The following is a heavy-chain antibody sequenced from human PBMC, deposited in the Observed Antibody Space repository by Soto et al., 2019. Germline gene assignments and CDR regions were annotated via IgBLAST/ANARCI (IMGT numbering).Heavy chain of an antibody. CDR2: ISYDGSNK. V-gene: IGHV3-30-3*01. D-gene: IGHD6-13*01. CDR3: ARDLDTLAEPGPFHX. CDR1: GFTFSSYA. Sequence: PGGSLRLSFAASGFTFSSYAMHWVRQAPGKGLEWVAFISYDGSNKYYAYSVKVRFTISIDNSKNTLYLQMNSLRAEDTAVYYCARDLDTLAEPGPFHXWGQGTLFTASX. J-gene: IGHJ5*02.